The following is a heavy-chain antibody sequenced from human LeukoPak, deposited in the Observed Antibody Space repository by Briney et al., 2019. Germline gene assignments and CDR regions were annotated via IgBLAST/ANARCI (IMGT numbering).Heavy chain of an antibody. Sequence: ASVKVSCKASGYTFTGYYMHWVRQAPGQGLEWMGWINPNSGGTNYAQKFQGRVTMTRGTSISTAYMELSRLRSDDTAVYYRARVPPTPYDNYYFDYWGQGTLVTVSS. CDR2: INPNSGGT. V-gene: IGHV1-2*02. CDR3: ARVPPTPYDNYYFDY. D-gene: IGHD3-22*01. CDR1: GYTFTGYY. J-gene: IGHJ4*02.